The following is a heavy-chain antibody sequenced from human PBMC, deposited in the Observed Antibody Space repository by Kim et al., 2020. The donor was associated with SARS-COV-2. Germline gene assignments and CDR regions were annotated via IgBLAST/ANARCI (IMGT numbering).Heavy chain of an antibody. D-gene: IGHD3-22*01. CDR1: GFTFSEYY. V-gene: IGHV3-11*01. CDR3: ARDRGRFDSRGNFDL. J-gene: IGHJ4*02. Sequence: GGSLRLSCAASGFTFSEYYMTWLRQGPGKVLEWISYIRHDAETIHYADSVKGRFTISRDNARNSLFLEMSGLRAEDTAFYYCARDRGRFDSRGNFDLWGQGTLVSVSS. CDR2: IRHDAETI.